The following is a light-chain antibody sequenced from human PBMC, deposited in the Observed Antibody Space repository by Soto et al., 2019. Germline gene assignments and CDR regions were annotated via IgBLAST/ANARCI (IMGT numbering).Light chain of an antibody. J-gene: IGKJ3*01. CDR1: QSVSRNS. V-gene: IGKV3-20*01. CDR3: EQYGLSPYT. CDR2: GAS. Sequence: EIVVTQSPVTLSLSPGERATLSCRASQSVSRNSLAWYQQRPGQAPRLLIYGASSRATGTPVRFSGSGSGTDFTLTISRLEPEDFAVYYCEQYGLSPYTFGPGTKLEIK.